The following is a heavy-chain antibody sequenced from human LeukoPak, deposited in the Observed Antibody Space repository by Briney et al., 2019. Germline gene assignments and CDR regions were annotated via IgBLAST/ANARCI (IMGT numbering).Heavy chain of an antibody. D-gene: IGHD2-21*01. Sequence: PSETLSLTCAVYGGSFSGYYWSWIRQPPGKGLEWIGEINHSGSTNYNPSLKSRVTISVDTSKNQFSLKLNSVTAADTAVYYCARAEHIVMVPRGLYLDSWGQGTLVTVSS. CDR3: ARAEHIVMVPRGLYLDS. CDR2: INHSGST. J-gene: IGHJ4*02. CDR1: GGSFSGYY. V-gene: IGHV4-34*01.